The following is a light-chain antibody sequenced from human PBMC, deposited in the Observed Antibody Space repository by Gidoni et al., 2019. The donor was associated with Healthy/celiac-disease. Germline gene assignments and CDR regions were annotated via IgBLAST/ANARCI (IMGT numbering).Light chain of an antibody. V-gene: IGKV1-33*01. Sequence: DIQMTQSPSSLSASVGDRVTITCQASQDISNYLNWYQQKPGKAPKLLIYDASNLETGFPSRFSGSGSGTDFTFTISSLQPEDIATYYCQQYDKLPPGLTFGGGTKVEIK. CDR2: DAS. CDR3: QQYDKLPPGLT. CDR1: QDISNY. J-gene: IGKJ4*01.